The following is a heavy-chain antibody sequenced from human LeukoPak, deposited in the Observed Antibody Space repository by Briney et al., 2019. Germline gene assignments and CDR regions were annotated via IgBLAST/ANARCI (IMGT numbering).Heavy chain of an antibody. J-gene: IGHJ4*02. V-gene: IGHV1-69*06. CDR2: IIPIFGTA. CDR3: ARDYYDSSGYYYYYFDY. D-gene: IGHD3-22*01. Sequence: SVKVSCKASGGTFSSYAISWVRQAPGQGLEWMGGIIPIFGTANYAQKFQGRVTITADKSTSTAYMELSSLRSEDTAVYYCARDYYDSSGYYYYYFDYWGQGTLVTVSS. CDR1: GGTFSSYA.